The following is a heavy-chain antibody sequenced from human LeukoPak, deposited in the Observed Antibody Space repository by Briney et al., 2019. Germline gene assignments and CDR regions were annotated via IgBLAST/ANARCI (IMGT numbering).Heavy chain of an antibody. Sequence: SETLSLTCTVSGGSISSYYWSWIRQPAGKGLEWIGRIYTSGSTNYNPSLKSRVTMSVDTSKNQFSLKLSSVTAADTAVYYCARHMYYYDSSGYYYTPPAFDIWGQGTMVTVSS. CDR3: ARHMYYYDSSGYYYTPPAFDI. V-gene: IGHV4-4*07. D-gene: IGHD3-22*01. CDR2: IYTSGST. J-gene: IGHJ3*02. CDR1: GGSISSYY.